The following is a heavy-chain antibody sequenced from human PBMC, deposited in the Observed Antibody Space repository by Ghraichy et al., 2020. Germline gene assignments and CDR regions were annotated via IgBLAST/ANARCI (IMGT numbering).Heavy chain of an antibody. Sequence: SETLSLTCTVSGDSISTYYWSWIRQPPGKGLEWIGYIYYSGSTNYNPSLKSRATTSVDTYKNQFSLKLTSVTAADTAVYYCAREGVVAATNSGLDVWGQGTMVTVSS. CDR1: GDSISTYY. J-gene: IGHJ6*02. CDR2: IYYSGST. D-gene: IGHD2-15*01. V-gene: IGHV4-59*01. CDR3: AREGVVAATNSGLDV.